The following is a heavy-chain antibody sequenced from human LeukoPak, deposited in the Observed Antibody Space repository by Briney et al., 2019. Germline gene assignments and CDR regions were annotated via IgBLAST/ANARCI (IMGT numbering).Heavy chain of an antibody. D-gene: IGHD5-24*01. CDR3: ATSTRAGPYYYYGMDV. CDR1: GGSISSGDYY. CDR2: IYYSGST. J-gene: IGHJ6*02. V-gene: IGHV4-30-4*01. Sequence: PSETLSLTCTVSGGSISSGDYYWSWIRQPPGKGLEWIGYIYYSGSTYYNPSLKSRVTISVDTSKNQFSLKLSPVTAADTAVYYCATSTRAGPYYYYGMDVWGQGTTVTVSS.